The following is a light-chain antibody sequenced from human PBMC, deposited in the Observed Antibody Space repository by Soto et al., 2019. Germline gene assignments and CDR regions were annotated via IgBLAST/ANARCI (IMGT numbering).Light chain of an antibody. CDR2: DVN. V-gene: IGLV2-14*03. CDR1: SSYIGSFTF. J-gene: IGLJ1*01. Sequence: QSALTQPASVSGSPGQSITISCTGTSSYIGSFTFVSWYQQHPGKVPKLMIFDVNRRPSGVSDRFSGSKSGNTASLTISGLQAEDEGDYYCSSYTSSSTHVFGSETKLTVL. CDR3: SSYTSSSTHV.